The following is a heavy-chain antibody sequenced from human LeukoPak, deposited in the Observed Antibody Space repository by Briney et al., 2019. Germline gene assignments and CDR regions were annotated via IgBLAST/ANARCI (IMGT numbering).Heavy chain of an antibody. CDR3: AREVPSTYYYYMDV. CDR2: MYTSGST. J-gene: IGHJ6*03. Sequence: SETLSLTCTVSGGSISSGNYYWSWIRQPAGKGLEWIGRMYTSGSTNYNPSLKSRVTISVDTSKNQFSLKLSSVTAADTAVYYCAREVPSTYYYYMDVWGKGTTVTVSS. CDR1: GGSISSGNYY. V-gene: IGHV4-61*02.